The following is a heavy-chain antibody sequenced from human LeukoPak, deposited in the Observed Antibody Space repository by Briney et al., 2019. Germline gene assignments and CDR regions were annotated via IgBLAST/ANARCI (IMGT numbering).Heavy chain of an antibody. Sequence: WASVKVSCKASGYTFTGYHMHWVRQAPGQGLEWMGRINPNSGGTNYAQKFQGRVTMTRDTSISTAYMELSRLRSDDTAVYYCARSYSDYGVDYWGQGTLVTVSS. CDR3: ARSYSDYGVDY. V-gene: IGHV1-2*06. D-gene: IGHD3-22*01. J-gene: IGHJ4*02. CDR1: GYTFTGYH. CDR2: INPNSGGT.